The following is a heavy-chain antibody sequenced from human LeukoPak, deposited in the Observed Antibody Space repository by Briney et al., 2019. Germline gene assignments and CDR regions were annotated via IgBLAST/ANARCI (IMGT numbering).Heavy chain of an antibody. J-gene: IGHJ4*02. CDR1: GFTFSSYS. V-gene: IGHV3-48*04. Sequence: HPGGSLRLSCAASGFTFSSYSMNWVRQAPGKGLEWVSYISSSSSTIYYADSVKGRFTISRDNAKNSLYLQMNSLRAEDTAVYYCARDRQSFDYWGQGTLVTVSS. CDR2: ISSSSSTI. CDR3: ARDRQSFDY.